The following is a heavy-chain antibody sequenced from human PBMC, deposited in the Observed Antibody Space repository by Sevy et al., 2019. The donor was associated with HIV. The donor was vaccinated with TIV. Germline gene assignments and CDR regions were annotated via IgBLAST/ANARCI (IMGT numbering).Heavy chain of an antibody. CDR3: ATSRSGYFDGSGYYIY. Sequence: GESLKISCQGSGYSFTSHWIAWVRQMPGKGLEWMGIIYPDDSDTRYIPSFQGQVTFSADKSIFTAYLQWSSLKASDTAIYYCATSRSGYFDGSGYYIYWGHGTQVTVSS. J-gene: IGHJ4*01. CDR1: GYSFTSHW. D-gene: IGHD3-22*01. CDR2: IYPDDSDT. V-gene: IGHV5-51*01.